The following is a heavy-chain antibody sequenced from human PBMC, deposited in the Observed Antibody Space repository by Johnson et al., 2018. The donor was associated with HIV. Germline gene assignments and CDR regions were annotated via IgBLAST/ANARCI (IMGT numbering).Heavy chain of an antibody. J-gene: IGHJ3*02. CDR3: AKDMGRYSGSYGNHDAFDI. Sequence: VQLVESGGGLVRPGGSLRLSCAASGFIFSDYYMSWIRQAPGKGLEWVSLISWDGGSTYYADSVKGRFTISRDNSKNSLYLQMNSLRTEDTALYYCAKDMGRYSGSYGNHDAFDIWGQGTMVTVSS. V-gene: IGHV3-43*02. CDR1: GFIFSDYY. D-gene: IGHD1-26*01. CDR2: ISWDGGST.